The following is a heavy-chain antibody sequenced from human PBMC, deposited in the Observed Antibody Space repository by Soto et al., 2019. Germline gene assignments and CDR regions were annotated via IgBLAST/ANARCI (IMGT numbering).Heavy chain of an antibody. CDR1: GGSFSGYY. CDR3: AKIGWLVRNWFDP. J-gene: IGHJ5*02. CDR2: INHSGST. D-gene: IGHD6-19*01. Sequence: QVQLQQWGAGLLKPSETLSLTCAVYGGSFSGYYWSWIRQPPGKGLEWIGEINHSGSTNYNPSLKSRVTISVDTSKNQFSLKLSSVTAADTAVYYCAKIGWLVRNWFDPWGQGTLVTASS. V-gene: IGHV4-34*01.